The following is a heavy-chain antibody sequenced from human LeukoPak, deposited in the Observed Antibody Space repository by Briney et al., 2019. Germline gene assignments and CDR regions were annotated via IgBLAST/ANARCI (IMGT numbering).Heavy chain of an antibody. V-gene: IGHV4-39*01. D-gene: IGHD1-26*01. CDR3: ARRVSYRNCFDP. CDR1: GDSISSGNYY. Sequence: SETLSLTCTVSGDSISSGNYYWGWIRQPPGKGLEWIGSIYYSGSTYYNPSLKSRVTISVDTSKNQFSLKLSSVTAADTAVYYCARRVSYRNCFDPWGQGTLVTVPS. CDR2: IYYSGST. J-gene: IGHJ5*02.